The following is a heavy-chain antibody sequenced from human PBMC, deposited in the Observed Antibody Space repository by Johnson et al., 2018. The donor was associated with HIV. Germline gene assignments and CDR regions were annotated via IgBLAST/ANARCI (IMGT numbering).Heavy chain of an antibody. CDR1: GFTFDGYA. CDR2: ISWNSGSI. J-gene: IGHJ1*01. D-gene: IGHD6-13*01. Sequence: VQLLESGRGLVQPGGSLRLPCAASGFTFDGYAMHWVRQAPGKGLEWVSGISWNSGSIGCADSVKGRFTISRDNAKNPLYLQMNVLLCKRARFSSIAAGFCPASSVLELGDNVRGLLGLRWAMWG. CDR3: AAGFCPASSVLELGDNVRGLLGLRWAM. V-gene: IGHV3-9*01.